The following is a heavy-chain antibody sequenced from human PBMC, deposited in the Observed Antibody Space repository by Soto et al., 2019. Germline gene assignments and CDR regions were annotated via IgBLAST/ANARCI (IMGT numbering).Heavy chain of an antibody. CDR2: INPNSGGT. Sequence: ASVKVSCKASGYTFTGYYMHWVQQAPGQGLEWMGWINPNSGGTNYAQKFQGRVTMTRDTSISTAYMELSRLRSDDTAVYYCARDPSGIAVAANAFDIWGQGTMVTVSS. D-gene: IGHD6-19*01. V-gene: IGHV1-2*02. J-gene: IGHJ3*02. CDR3: ARDPSGIAVAANAFDI. CDR1: GYTFTGYY.